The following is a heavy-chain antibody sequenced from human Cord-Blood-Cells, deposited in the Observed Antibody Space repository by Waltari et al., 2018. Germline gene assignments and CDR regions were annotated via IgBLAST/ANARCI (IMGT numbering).Heavy chain of an antibody. CDR1: GYTFTSYD. D-gene: IGHD6-13*01. V-gene: IGHV1-8*03. CDR3: ASRLRQQLVDDNAFDI. Sequence: QVQLVQSGAEVKKPGASVKVSCKASGYTFTSYDINWVRQATGQGLECMGWMNPNSGNTGYAQKFQGRVTITRNTSISTAYMELSSLRSEDTAVYYCASRLRQQLVDDNAFDIWGQGTMVTVSS. CDR2: MNPNSGNT. J-gene: IGHJ3*02.